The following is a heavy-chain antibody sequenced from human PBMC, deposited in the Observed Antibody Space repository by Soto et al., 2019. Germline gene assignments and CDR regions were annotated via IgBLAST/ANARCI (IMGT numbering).Heavy chain of an antibody. CDR1: GGSISSGGYY. CDR2: IYYSGST. Sequence: SETLSLTCTVSGGSISSGGYYWSWIRQHPGKGLEWIGYIYYSGSTYYNPSLKSRVTISVDTSKNQFSLKLSSVTAADTAVYYCARGHTRGGYYYYGMDVWGQGTTVTVPS. J-gene: IGHJ6*02. CDR3: ARGHTRGGYYYYGMDV. V-gene: IGHV4-31*03. D-gene: IGHD2-2*02.